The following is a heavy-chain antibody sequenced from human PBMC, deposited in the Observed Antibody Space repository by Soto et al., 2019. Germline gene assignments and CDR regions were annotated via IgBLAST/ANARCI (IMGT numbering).Heavy chain of an antibody. CDR1: GYSFTSYW. Sequence: GESLKISCKGSGYSFTSYWIGWVRQMPGKGLEWMGIIYPGDSDTRYSPSFQGQVTISADKSISTAYLQWSSLKASDTAMYYCARHVRIFRYQLTGDGYSGYDPPLWGMDVWVEGTTFTVCS. D-gene: IGHD5-12*01. V-gene: IGHV5-51*01. CDR3: ARHVRIFRYQLTGDGYSGYDPPLWGMDV. J-gene: IGHJ6*02. CDR2: IYPGDSDT.